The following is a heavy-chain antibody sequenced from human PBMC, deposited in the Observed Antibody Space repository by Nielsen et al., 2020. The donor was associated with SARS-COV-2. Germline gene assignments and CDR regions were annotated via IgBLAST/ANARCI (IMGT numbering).Heavy chain of an antibody. CDR1: GYSISSGYY. J-gene: IGHJ4*02. V-gene: IGHV4-38-2*02. D-gene: IGHD1-20*01. CDR3: ARDFGYNWNDPGY. CDR2: IYHSGST. Sequence: GSLRLSCTVSGYSISSGYYWGWIRQPPGKGLEWIGSIYHSGSTYYNPSLKSRVTISVDTSKNQFSLKLSSVTAADTAVYYCARDFGYNWNDPGYWGQGTLVTVSS.